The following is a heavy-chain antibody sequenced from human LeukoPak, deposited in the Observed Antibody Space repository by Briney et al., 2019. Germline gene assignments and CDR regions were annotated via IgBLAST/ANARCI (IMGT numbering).Heavy chain of an antibody. Sequence: PGRSLRLSCAASGFTFDDYAMHWVRQAPGKGLEWVSGISWSSGSIGYADSVKGRFTISRDNAKNSLYLQMNSLRAEDTALHYCAKAGTTEFDYWGQGTLVTVSS. V-gene: IGHV3-9*01. J-gene: IGHJ4*02. CDR3: AKAGTTEFDY. CDR1: GFTFDDYA. D-gene: IGHD1-1*01. CDR2: ISWSSGSI.